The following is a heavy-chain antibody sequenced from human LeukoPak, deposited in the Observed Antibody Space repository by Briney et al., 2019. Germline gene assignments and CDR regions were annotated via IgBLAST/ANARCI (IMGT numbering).Heavy chain of an antibody. CDR3: AKDMSEYSSSWDY. J-gene: IGHJ4*02. D-gene: IGHD6-13*01. Sequence: PGGSLRLSCAASGFTFDDYAMHWVRQAPGKGLEWVSGISWNSGSIGYADSVKGRFTISRDNAKNSVYLQMNSLRAEDTALYYCAKDMSEYSSSWDYWGQGTLVTVSS. CDR2: ISWNSGSI. CDR1: GFTFDDYA. V-gene: IGHV3-9*01.